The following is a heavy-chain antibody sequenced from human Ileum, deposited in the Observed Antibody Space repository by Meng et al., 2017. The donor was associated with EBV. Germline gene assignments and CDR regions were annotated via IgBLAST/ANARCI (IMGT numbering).Heavy chain of an antibody. CDR3: ARFYCSSTSCPHVLFDY. D-gene: IGHD2-2*01. J-gene: IGHJ4*02. CDR2: ISAYNGNT. Sequence: QVQRVRCGAEGKKPGASVKVSCEASVFIFTSYAISWVRQAPGQGLQSMGWISAYNGNTNYAQELQGRVTMTTDTSTSTAYMELRSLRFDDTAVYYCARFYCSSTSCPHVLFDYWGQGTMVTVSS. CDR1: VFIFTSYA. V-gene: IGHV1-18*01.